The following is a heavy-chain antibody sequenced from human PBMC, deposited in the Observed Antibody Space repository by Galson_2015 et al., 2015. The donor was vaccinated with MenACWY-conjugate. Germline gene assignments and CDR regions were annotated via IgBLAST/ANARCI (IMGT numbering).Heavy chain of an antibody. D-gene: IGHD3-16*02. CDR1: RFTFSSYW. V-gene: IGHV3-7*03. J-gene: IGHJ6*02. CDR2: IKQDGTER. Sequence: SLRLSCAASRFTFSSYWMTWVRQGPGQGLEWLANIKQDGTERYYVDSVKGRFTISRDNAKNSLYLEMNSLRGEDTAVYYCATSERFRLYQFYGMDVWGQGTTVTVSS. CDR3: ATSERFRLYQFYGMDV.